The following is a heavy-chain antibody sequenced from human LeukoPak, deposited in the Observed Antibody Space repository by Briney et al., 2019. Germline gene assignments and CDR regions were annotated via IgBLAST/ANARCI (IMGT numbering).Heavy chain of an antibody. D-gene: IGHD6-13*01. CDR2: INPASGVT. V-gene: IGHV1-2*02. J-gene: IGHJ5*02. CDR3: AREGIAEPDTNWFDP. CDR1: GYSFTAYY. Sequence: GASVKVSCKPSGYSFTAYYLHWVHQAPGQGLEWMGWINPASGVTHYEQKFQGRVTMTRDTSISTAYMELSGLTSDDTAVYYCAREGIAEPDTNWFDPWGQGTLVTVSS.